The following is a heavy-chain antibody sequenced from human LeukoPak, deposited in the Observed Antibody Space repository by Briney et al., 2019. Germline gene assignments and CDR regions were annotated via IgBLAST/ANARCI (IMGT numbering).Heavy chain of an antibody. CDR2: IHHSGGT. Sequence: PAETLSLTCAVYGESIIGHYWTWIRQPPGKGLDWIGEIHHSGGTNSNPSLKNRVTMSIDMSKNQFSLKLNSVTAADTAVYYCARATASGSGRAYDHWAQGNLVPVSS. D-gene: IGHD3-10*01. CDR1: GESIIGHY. CDR3: ARATASGSGRAYDH. V-gene: IGHV4-34*01. J-gene: IGHJ4*02.